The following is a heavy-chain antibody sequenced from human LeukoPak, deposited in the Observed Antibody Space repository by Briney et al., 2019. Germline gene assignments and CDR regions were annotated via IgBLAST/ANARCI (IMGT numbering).Heavy chain of an antibody. J-gene: IGHJ3*02. CDR3: AREGHTSGYCGCFDN. D-gene: IGHD3-22*01. Sequence: GGSLRLSCASSRFTFSNSIFHWVRQAPGKGLEWVAAMSFAGFSKYYADSVKGRFTISRDDSRSTVDLQLSSLGPDDTAVYYCAREGHTSGYCGCFDNWGQGTAVAVSS. V-gene: IGHV3-30*03. CDR1: RFTFSNSI. CDR2: MSFAGFSK.